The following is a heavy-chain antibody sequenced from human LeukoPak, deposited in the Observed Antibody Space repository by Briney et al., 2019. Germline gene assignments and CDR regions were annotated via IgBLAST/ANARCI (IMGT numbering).Heavy chain of an antibody. CDR2: IKQDGSEE. D-gene: IGHD2-15*01. V-gene: IGHV3-7*03. CDR1: GFTFSNYW. Sequence: GGSLRLSCAASGFTFSNYWMTWVRQAPGKGLEWVANIKQDGSEEYYVDSVKGRFTISRDNTKNSLYLQMNSLRAEDTAVYYCARDVTPFIWGQGTLVTVSP. CDR3: ARDVTPFI. J-gene: IGHJ4*02.